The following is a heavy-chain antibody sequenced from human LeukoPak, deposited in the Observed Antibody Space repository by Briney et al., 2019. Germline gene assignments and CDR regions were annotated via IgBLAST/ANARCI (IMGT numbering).Heavy chain of an antibody. Sequence: SETLSLTCTVSGGSISSYYWSWIRQPPGKGLEWIGYISYNGITSYNPSLKSRVTLSVDTSNNQFSLKLSSVTAADTAVYYCARGLGSFDYWGRGTLVTVSS. CDR1: GGSISSYY. V-gene: IGHV4-59*08. CDR2: ISYNGIT. CDR3: ARGLGSFDY. J-gene: IGHJ4*02. D-gene: IGHD3-22*01.